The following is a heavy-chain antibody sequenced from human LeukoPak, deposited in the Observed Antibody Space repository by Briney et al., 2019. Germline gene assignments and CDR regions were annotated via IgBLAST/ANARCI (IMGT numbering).Heavy chain of an antibody. J-gene: IGHJ5*02. V-gene: IGHV4-4*07. D-gene: IGHD3-3*01. CDR3: ARERGVDFWSGYYRNWFDP. Sequence: SETLSLTCTVSGGSISSYYWSWIRQPAGKGLEWIGRIYTSGSTNYNPSLKSRVTISVDTSKNQFSLKLSSVTAADTAVYYCARERGVDFWSGYYRNWFDPWGQGTLVTVSS. CDR2: IYTSGST. CDR1: GGSISSYY.